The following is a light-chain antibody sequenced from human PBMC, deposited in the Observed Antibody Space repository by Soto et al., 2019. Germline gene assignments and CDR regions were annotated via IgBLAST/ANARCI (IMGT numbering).Light chain of an antibody. V-gene: IGKV3-20*01. J-gene: IGKJ4*01. CDR2: GAS. CDR3: QQYGSSPLT. CDR1: QSVSSSF. Sequence: EIVLTQSPGTLSLSPGERATLSCRASQSVSSSFLAWYQQKPGQAPRLLIYGASSRDTGIPDRFSGSGAGTDFTITINRLEPEDVAVYYCQQYGSSPLTFGGGTKVEIK.